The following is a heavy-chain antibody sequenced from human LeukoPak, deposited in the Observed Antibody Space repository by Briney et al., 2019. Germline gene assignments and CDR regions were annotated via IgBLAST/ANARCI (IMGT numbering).Heavy chain of an antibody. CDR3: ARDGWDY. Sequence: GGSLRLSCAASGFTFSSYAMSWVRQAPGKGLEWVSGISGSGDNTYYADSVKGRFTISRDNSKNTLYPQMNSLRAEDTAVYYCARDGWDYWGQGTLVTVSS. D-gene: IGHD2-15*01. CDR1: GFTFSSYA. V-gene: IGHV3-23*01. CDR2: ISGSGDNT. J-gene: IGHJ4*02.